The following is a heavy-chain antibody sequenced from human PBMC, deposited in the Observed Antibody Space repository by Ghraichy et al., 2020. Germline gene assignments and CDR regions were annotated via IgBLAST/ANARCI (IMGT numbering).Heavy chain of an antibody. CDR1: GFTFSSYG. V-gene: IGHV3-33*01. CDR3: ARDGRMAAFYYYYGMDV. CDR2: IWYDGSNK. Sequence: GGSLRLSCAASGFTFSSYGMHWVRQAPGKGLEWVAVIWYDGSNKYYADSVKGRFTISRDNSKNTLYLQMNSLRAEDTAVYYCARDGRMAAFYYYYGMDVWGQGTTVTVSS. D-gene: IGHD1-26*01. J-gene: IGHJ6*02.